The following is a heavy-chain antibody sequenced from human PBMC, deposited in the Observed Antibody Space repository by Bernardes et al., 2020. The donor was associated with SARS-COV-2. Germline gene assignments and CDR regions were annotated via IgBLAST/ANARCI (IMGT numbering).Heavy chain of an antibody. J-gene: IGHJ2*01. CDR1: GGSIGSYY. V-gene: IGHV4-59*01. D-gene: IGHD3-10*01. Sequence: SETLSLTRIVSGGSIGSYYWAWIRQPPGKGLEWIGYIYYSGSTNYNPSLKSRVTISVERSQNQFSLNLSSVTPADTAVYYCARDLSHLVRRGFDLWGRGTLVTVSS. CDR3: ARDLSHLVRRGFDL. CDR2: IYYSGST.